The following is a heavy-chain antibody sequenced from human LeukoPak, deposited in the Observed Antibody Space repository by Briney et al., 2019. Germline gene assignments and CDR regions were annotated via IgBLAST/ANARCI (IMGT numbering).Heavy chain of an antibody. V-gene: IGHV3-33*01. CDR1: GFTFSSYG. D-gene: IGHD3-22*01. CDR3: ARDTRNYDSSGYYDFDY. J-gene: IGHJ4*02. CDR2: IWYDGSNK. Sequence: GGSLRLSCAASGFTFSSYGMHWVRQAPGKGLEWVAVIWYDGSNKYYADSVKGRFTISRDNSKNTLYLQMNSLRAEDTAVYYGARDTRNYDSSGYYDFDYWGQGTLVTVSS.